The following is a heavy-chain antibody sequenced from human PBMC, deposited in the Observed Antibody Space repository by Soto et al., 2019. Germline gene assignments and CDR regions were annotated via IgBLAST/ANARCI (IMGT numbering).Heavy chain of an antibody. CDR3: ARASGRQGITIFGVVTQLDV. Sequence: PSETLSLTCAVYGGSFSGYYWSWIRQPPGKGLEWIGEINHSGSTNYNPSLKSRVTISVDTSKNQFSLKLSSVTAADTAVYYCARASGRQGITIFGVVTQLDVWGQGTTVTVSS. V-gene: IGHV4-34*01. CDR2: INHSGST. CDR1: GGSFSGYY. D-gene: IGHD3-3*01. J-gene: IGHJ6*02.